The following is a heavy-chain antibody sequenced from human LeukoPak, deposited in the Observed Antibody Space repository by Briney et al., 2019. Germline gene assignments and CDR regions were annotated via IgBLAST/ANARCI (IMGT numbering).Heavy chain of an antibody. CDR3: ARGLINPYYFDY. J-gene: IGHJ4*02. CDR2: IYYSGST. CDR1: GGSISSYY. V-gene: IGHV4-59*08. D-gene: IGHD3-10*01. Sequence: SETLSLTCTVSGGSISSYYWSWIRQPPGKGLEWIGYIYYSGSTNYNPSLKSRVTISVDTSKNQSSLKLSSVTAADTAVYYCARGLINPYYFDYWGQGTLVTVSS.